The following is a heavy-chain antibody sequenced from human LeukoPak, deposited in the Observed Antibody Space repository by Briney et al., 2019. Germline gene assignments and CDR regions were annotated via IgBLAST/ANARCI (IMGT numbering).Heavy chain of an antibody. D-gene: IGHD3-22*01. Sequence: SDTLSLTCAVYGRSFRGYYWSWIRQPPGKGREWIGEINHSGRTNYNPSLKSRVTISVDTSKNQFSLKLDSLTVADTAVYYCARAGDSSGYSDYWGQGTLVTVSS. CDR3: ARAGDSSGYSDY. V-gene: IGHV4-34*01. CDR2: INHSGRT. J-gene: IGHJ4*02. CDR1: GRSFRGYY.